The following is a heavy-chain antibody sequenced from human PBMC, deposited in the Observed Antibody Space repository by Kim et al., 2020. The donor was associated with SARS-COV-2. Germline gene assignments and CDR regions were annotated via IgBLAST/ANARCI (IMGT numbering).Heavy chain of an antibody. J-gene: IGHJ5*02. CDR3: ARVHLITGTAGGWFDP. V-gene: IGHV1-3*01. CDR1: GYTFTSYA. CDR2: INAGNGNT. D-gene: IGHD1-20*01. Sequence: ASVKVSCKASGYTFTSYAMHWVRQAPGQRLEWMGWINAGNGNTKYSQKFQGRVTITRDTSASTAYMELSSLRSEDTAVYYCARVHLITGTAGGWFDPWGQGTLVTVSS.